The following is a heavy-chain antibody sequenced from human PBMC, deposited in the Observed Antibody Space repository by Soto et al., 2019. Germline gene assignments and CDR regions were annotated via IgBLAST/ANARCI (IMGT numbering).Heavy chain of an antibody. CDR3: AKVTKRAAAGRYEYYKYGMDV. Sequence: PGGSLRLSCAASGFAFSTYAMTWVRQAPGKGLEWVSVISGIGGSSYYAASVKGRFTISRDNSKNTLFLQMNGLGAEDTAVYYCAKVTKRAAAGRYEYYKYGMDVWGQGTTVTVSS. D-gene: IGHD6-13*01. J-gene: IGHJ6*02. CDR2: ISGIGGSS. V-gene: IGHV3-23*01. CDR1: GFAFSTYA.